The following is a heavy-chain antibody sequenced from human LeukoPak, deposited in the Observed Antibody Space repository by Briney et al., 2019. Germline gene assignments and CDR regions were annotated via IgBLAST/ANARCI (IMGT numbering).Heavy chain of an antibody. CDR1: GFTFGDYA. CDR2: IRSKTYGGTT. V-gene: IGHV3-49*04. J-gene: IGHJ4*02. Sequence: GGSLRLSCTASGFTFGDYAMSWARQAPGKGLEWVGFIRSKTYGGTTEYAASVKDRFTISRDDSKRIAYLQMNSLKTEDTAVYYCTRNFGWNYVDSWGQGALVTVSS. CDR3: TRNFGWNYVDS. D-gene: IGHD6-19*01.